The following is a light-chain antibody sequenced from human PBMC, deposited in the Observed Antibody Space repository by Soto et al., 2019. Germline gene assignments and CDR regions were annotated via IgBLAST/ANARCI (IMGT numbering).Light chain of an antibody. CDR1: SSDVGGYHY. CDR3: TSYTSSSVWV. J-gene: IGLJ3*02. CDR2: DVS. Sequence: QSVLTQPASVSGSPGQSITISCTGTSSDVGGYHYVSWYQRHPGKAPKLMIFDVSNRPSGISNRFSGSKSGNTASLTISGLQDEDEADYYCTSYTSSSVWVFGGGTKVTVL. V-gene: IGLV2-14*01.